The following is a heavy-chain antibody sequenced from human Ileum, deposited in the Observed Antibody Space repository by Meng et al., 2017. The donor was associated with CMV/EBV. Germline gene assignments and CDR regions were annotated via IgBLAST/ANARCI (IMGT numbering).Heavy chain of an antibody. CDR3: ARDLSSSWAH. J-gene: IGHJ4*02. V-gene: IGHV3-7*04. Sequence: VFLVEVGGCFVQPGGSLTIACAAYEFSLKNYWMGWVRQVPGKGLEWLANIKPDGSEKYYVESVKGRFAISRDDAKNALYLQMNSLRAGDTGVYYCARDLSSSWAHWGQGTLVTVSS. D-gene: IGHD6-6*01. CDR1: EFSLKNYW. CDR2: IKPDGSEK.